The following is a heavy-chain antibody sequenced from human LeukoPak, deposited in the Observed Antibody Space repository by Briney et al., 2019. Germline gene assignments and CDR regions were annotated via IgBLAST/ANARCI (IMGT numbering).Heavy chain of an antibody. V-gene: IGHV3-30-3*01. Sequence: GGSLRLSCAASGFTFSSYAMHWVRQAPRKGLEWVAVISYDGSNKYYADSVKGRFTISRDNSKNTLYLQMNSLRAEDTAVYYCARDLTSNYYGSGYFDYWGQGTLVTVSS. J-gene: IGHJ4*02. CDR2: ISYDGSNK. CDR3: ARDLTSNYYGSGYFDY. D-gene: IGHD3-10*01. CDR1: GFTFSSYA.